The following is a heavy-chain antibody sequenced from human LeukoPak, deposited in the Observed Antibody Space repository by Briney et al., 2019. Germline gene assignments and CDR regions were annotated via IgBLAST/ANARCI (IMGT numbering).Heavy chain of an antibody. CDR3: ARDGDTVLTRGYYYYMDV. J-gene: IGHJ6*03. CDR1: GFTFSSYS. D-gene: IGHD4-23*01. CDR2: ITGSSSYI. Sequence: PGGSLRLSCAVSGFTFSSYSMTWVRQAPGKGPEWVSSITGSSSYIYYADSVKGRFTISRDNARNSLYLQMNSLRAEDTALYYCARDGDTVLTRGYYYYMDVWGKGTTVTVSS. V-gene: IGHV3-21*01.